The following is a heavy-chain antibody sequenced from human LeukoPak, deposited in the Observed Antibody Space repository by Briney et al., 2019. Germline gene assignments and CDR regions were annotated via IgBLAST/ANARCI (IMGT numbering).Heavy chain of an antibody. CDR1: GFIVSSHY. V-gene: IGHV3-66*01. J-gene: IGHJ4*02. CDR2: IYSAGTT. D-gene: IGHD5-18*01. CDR3: ARTRYSNAYDY. Sequence: PGGSLRLSCAASGFIVSSHYMTWVRQAPGKGLEWVSVIYSAGTTYYADSVKGRFTISRDNSKNTLYLQMNSLRAEDTAVYSCARTRYSNAYDYWGQGTLVTVSS.